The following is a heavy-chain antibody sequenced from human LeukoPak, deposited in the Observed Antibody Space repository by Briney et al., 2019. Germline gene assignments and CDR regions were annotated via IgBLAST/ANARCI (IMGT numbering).Heavy chain of an antibody. Sequence: SETLSLTCSVSDGSISSSSYDWGWIRQPPGKGLEWIGSIYYSGNTHYNLSLKSRLTISVDRSKNQFSLRLSSVTAADTAVYYCARSYYYDSSGYYARDWGQGTLVTVSS. CDR2: IYYSGNT. V-gene: IGHV4-39*07. CDR3: ARSYYYDSSGYYARD. CDR1: DGSISSSSYD. D-gene: IGHD3-22*01. J-gene: IGHJ4*02.